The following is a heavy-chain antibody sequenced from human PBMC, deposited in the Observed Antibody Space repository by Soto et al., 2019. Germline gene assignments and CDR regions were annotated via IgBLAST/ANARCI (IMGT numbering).Heavy chain of an antibody. CDR2: IYYSGST. D-gene: IGHD3-9*01. CDR1: GGSISSGDYY. CDR3: ARAGLTGYSSYYYYGMDV. V-gene: IGHV4-30-4*01. J-gene: IGHJ6*02. Sequence: SETLSLTCTVSGGSISSGDYYWSWIRQPPGKGLEWIGYIYYSGSTYYNPSLKSRVTISVDKSKNQFSLKLSSVTAADTAVYYCARAGLTGYSSYYYYGMDVWGQGTTVTVSS.